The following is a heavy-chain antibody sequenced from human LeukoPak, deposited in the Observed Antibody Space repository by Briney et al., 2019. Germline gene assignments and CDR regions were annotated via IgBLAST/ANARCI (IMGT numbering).Heavy chain of an antibody. CDR2: INTQSGAT. Sequence: ASVKVSFKASGYTFSDFYIHWVRQPPAQGLEWMGWINTQSGATNYAQTFEGTLSTSTDMSISTAYMELTTPRSDETGVYYCVRGGHDRRLYFASWGQGNLVTVSS. CDR1: GYTFSDFY. V-gene: IGHV1-2*02. D-gene: IGHD3-10*01. CDR3: VRGGHDRRLYFAS. J-gene: IGHJ4*02.